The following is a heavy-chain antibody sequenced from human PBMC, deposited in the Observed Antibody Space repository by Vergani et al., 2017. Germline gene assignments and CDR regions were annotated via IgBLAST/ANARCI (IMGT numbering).Heavy chain of an antibody. V-gene: IGHV3-21*01. CDR1: GFTFSSYS. CDR3: ARGKGGQVVVAAIVLDY. D-gene: IGHD2-15*01. Sequence: EVQLVESGGGLVKPGGSLRLSCAASGFTFSSYSMNWVRQPPGKGVEWVSSILSSSSYIYYADSVKGRFTISRDNAKNSLYLQMNSLRAEDTAVYYCARGKGGQVVVAAIVLDYWGQGTLVTVSS. CDR2: ILSSSSYI. J-gene: IGHJ4*02.